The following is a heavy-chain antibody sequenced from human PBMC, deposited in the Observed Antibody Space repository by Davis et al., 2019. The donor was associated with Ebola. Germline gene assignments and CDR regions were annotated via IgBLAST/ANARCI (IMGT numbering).Heavy chain of an antibody. CDR2: ISWNSGSI. V-gene: IGHV3-9*01. Sequence: SLKISCAASGFTFDDYAMHWVRQAPGKGLEWVSGISWNSGSIGYADSVKGRFTISRDNAKNSLYLQMNSLRAEDTAVYYCARDRAVRGVNTPNWFDPWGQGTLVTVSS. D-gene: IGHD3-10*01. CDR3: ARDRAVRGVNTPNWFDP. CDR1: GFTFDDYA. J-gene: IGHJ5*02.